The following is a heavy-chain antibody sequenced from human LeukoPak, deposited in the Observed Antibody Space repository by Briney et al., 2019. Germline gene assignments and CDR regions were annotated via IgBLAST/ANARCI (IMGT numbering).Heavy chain of an antibody. CDR2: IIPIFRTA. D-gene: IGHD6-6*01. Sequence: SVKVSCKASGGTFSNYAISWVRQAPGQGLEWMGGIIPIFRTATHAQKFQDRVTITADESTSTGYMELSSLRYEDTAVYYCARDRVEYSSSSGAFDIWGQGTMVTVSS. CDR3: ARDRVEYSSSSGAFDI. J-gene: IGHJ3*02. V-gene: IGHV1-69*13. CDR1: GGTFSNYA.